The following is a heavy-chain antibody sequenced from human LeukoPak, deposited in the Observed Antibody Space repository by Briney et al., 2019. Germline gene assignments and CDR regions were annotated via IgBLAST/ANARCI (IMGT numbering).Heavy chain of an antibody. CDR3: TRSSSWSAARRDAFDI. Sequence: ASVKVSCKASGNTFTSYDINWVRQATGQGLEWMGWVNPNSGNTGYAQKFQGRVTITRDTSINTAYMELSSLRSEDTAVYYCTRSSSWSAARRDAFDIWGQGTMVTVSS. CDR2: VNPNSGNT. D-gene: IGHD6-6*01. V-gene: IGHV1-8*03. CDR1: GNTFTSYD. J-gene: IGHJ3*02.